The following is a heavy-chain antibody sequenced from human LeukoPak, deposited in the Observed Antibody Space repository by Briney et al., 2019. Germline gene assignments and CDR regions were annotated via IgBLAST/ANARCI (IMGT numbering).Heavy chain of an antibody. D-gene: IGHD6-13*01. V-gene: IGHV4-39*02. CDR1: GGSISSSIYY. CDR2: IYYSGST. Sequence: PSETLSLTCIVSGGSISSSIYYWAWVRQPPGKGLEWIGSIYYSGSTYYNPSLKSRVTISVDTSKNQFSLKLSSVTAADTAVYYCARENILGRWYSSSWYHSDTQGGFVDYWGQGTLVTVSS. CDR3: ARENILGRWYSSSWYHSDTQGGFVDY. J-gene: IGHJ4*02.